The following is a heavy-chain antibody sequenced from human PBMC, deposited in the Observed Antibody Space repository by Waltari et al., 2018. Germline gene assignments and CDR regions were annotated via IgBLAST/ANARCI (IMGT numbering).Heavy chain of an antibody. CDR1: GFTVSSNY. D-gene: IGHD1-26*01. Sequence: EVQLVESGGGLVQPGGSLRLSCAASGFTVSSNYMSWVRQAPGKGLEWVSVISSVGSTYYADSVKGRFTISGHNSKNTLYLQMNSLRAEDTAVYYCASSVGATLLGYWGQGTLVTVSS. J-gene: IGHJ4*02. CDR3: ASSVGATLLGY. V-gene: IGHV3-53*04. CDR2: ISSVGST.